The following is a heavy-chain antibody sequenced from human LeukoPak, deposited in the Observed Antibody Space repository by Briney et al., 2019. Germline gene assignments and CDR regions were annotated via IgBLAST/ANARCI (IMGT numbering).Heavy chain of an antibody. CDR3: ARDDSGIAVAGTLDY. Sequence: ASLKVSCKASGYTFTGYYMHWVRQAPGQGLEWMGWINPNSGGTNYAQKFQGRVTMTRDTSISAAYIELSRLRSDDTPVYYCARDDSGIAVAGTLDYWGQGTLVTVSS. CDR1: GYTFTGYY. D-gene: IGHD6-19*01. J-gene: IGHJ4*02. CDR2: INPNSGGT. V-gene: IGHV1-2*02.